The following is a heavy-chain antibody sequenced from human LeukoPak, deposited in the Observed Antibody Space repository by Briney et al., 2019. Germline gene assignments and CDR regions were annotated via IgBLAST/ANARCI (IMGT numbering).Heavy chain of an antibody. CDR1: GFTFSNYN. J-gene: IGHJ3*02. CDR2: ISSSSSTI. D-gene: IGHD3-22*01. V-gene: IGHV3-48*01. CDR3: ARSREYYHSSAYSDAFDI. Sequence: GGSLRLSCAASGFTFSNYNMNWVRQAPGEGLEWVSYISSSSSTIYYADSVKGRFTISRDNAKNSLYLQMNSLRAEDTAVYYCARSREYYHSSAYSDAFDIWGQGTTVTVSS.